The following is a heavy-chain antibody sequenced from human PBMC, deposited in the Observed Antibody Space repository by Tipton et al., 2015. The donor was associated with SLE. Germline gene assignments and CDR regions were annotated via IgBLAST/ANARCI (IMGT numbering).Heavy chain of an antibody. CDR1: GGSIRSTSYY. J-gene: IGHJ5*02. Sequence: TLSLTCSVSGGSIRSTSYYWGWIRQPPGKGLELIGTIWYTGSTSYNPSLESRVAISVDPSKTQFSLRVNSVTAADMAVYYCARGAQEGRRWLQPTPNNWFNPWGQGTLVTVSS. D-gene: IGHD5-24*01. V-gene: IGHV4-39*07. CDR2: IWYTGST. CDR3: ARGAQEGRRWLQPTPNNWFNP.